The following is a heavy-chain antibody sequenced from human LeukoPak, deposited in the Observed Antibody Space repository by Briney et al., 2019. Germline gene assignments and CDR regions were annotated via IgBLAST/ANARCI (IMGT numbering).Heavy chain of an antibody. D-gene: IGHD3-22*01. CDR2: IIPIFGTA. Sequence: SVSVSCKASGGTFSSYAISWVRQAPGQGLEWMGGIIPIFGTANHAQKFQGRVTITTDESTSTAYMELSSLRSEDTAVYYRARKGNYYDSSGTLDYWGQGTLVTVSS. V-gene: IGHV1-69*05. CDR3: ARKGNYYDSSGTLDY. CDR1: GGTFSSYA. J-gene: IGHJ4*02.